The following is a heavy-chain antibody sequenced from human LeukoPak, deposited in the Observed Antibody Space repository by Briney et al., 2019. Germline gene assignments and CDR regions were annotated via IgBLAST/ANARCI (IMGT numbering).Heavy chain of an antibody. CDR3: ATFGDFGVVIGYYYYGMDV. J-gene: IGHJ6*02. CDR1: GLTGSHNY. CDR2: IHTSGDT. D-gene: IGHD3-3*01. Sequence: GGSLRLSCAASGLTGSHNYVSWVRQAPGKGLEWVSAIHTSGDTCYADSVKGRFTISRDNAKNSLYLQMNSLRAEDTAVYYCATFGDFGVVIGYYYYGMDVWGQGTTVTVSS. V-gene: IGHV3-53*01.